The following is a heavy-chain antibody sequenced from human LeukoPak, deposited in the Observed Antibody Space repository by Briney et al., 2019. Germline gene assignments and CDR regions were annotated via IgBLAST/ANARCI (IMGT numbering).Heavy chain of an antibody. CDR2: INHTGGA. CDR3: ARPRVLRYFDWSDDAFDI. CDR1: GGSFKVYY. V-gene: IGHV4-34*01. D-gene: IGHD3-9*01. Sequence: SETLSLTRAVYGGSFKVYYWSWIRQSPGKGLEWIGEINHTGGAAYNPALKSRVTMSVDTSKNQFSPKLSSVTAADTAVYYCARPRVLRYFDWSDDAFDIWGQGTMVTVSS. J-gene: IGHJ3*02.